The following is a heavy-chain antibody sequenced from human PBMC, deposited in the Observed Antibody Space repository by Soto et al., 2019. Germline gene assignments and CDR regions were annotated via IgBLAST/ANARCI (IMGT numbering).Heavy chain of an antibody. J-gene: IGHJ3*02. CDR3: ARGSPKSPRLRFLEWLRTDAFDI. D-gene: IGHD3-3*01. CDR1: GFTFSSYD. Sequence: GGSLRLSCAASGFTFSSYDMHWVRQATGKGLELVSAIGTAGDTYYPGSVKGRFTISRENAKNSLYLQMNSLRAEDTAVYYCARGSPKSPRLRFLEWLRTDAFDIWGQGTMVTVSS. CDR2: IGTAGDT. V-gene: IGHV3-13*01.